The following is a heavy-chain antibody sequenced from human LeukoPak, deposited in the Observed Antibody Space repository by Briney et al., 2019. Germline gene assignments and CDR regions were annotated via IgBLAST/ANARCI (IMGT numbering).Heavy chain of an antibody. V-gene: IGHV4-39*01. CDR1: GGSINSNSYY. Sequence: SETLSLTCVVSGGSINSNSYYWGWFRQPPPKGLEWIGTIYYTGSTYYNPSLNTRVTISVDTSKNQFSLKLRSVTAADTAVYYCATGGDYGYNWFDPWGQGTLVTVSS. CDR2: IYYTGST. CDR3: ATGGDYGYNWFDP. J-gene: IGHJ5*02. D-gene: IGHD4-17*01.